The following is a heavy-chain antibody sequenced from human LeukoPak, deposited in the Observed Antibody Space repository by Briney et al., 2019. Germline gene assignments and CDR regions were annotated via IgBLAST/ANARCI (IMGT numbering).Heavy chain of an antibody. J-gene: IGHJ4*02. D-gene: IGHD3-22*01. Sequence: PSQTLSLTCTVSGGSISSSSYYWSWIRQHPGKGLEWIGYIYYSGSTYYNPSLKSRVTISVDTSKNQFSLKLSSVTAADTAVYYCARVRRDYYDSSGYPSYYYFDYWGQGTLVTVSS. CDR3: ARVRRDYYDSSGYPSYYYFDY. CDR2: IYYSGST. V-gene: IGHV4-31*03. CDR1: GGSISSSSYY.